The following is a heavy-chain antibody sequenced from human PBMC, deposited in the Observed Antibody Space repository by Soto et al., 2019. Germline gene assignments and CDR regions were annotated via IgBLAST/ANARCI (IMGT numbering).Heavy chain of an antibody. CDR2: ISWNSGSI. D-gene: IGHD5-12*01. V-gene: IGHV3-9*01. J-gene: IGHJ6*02. Sequence: GGSLRLSCAASGFTFDDYAMHWVRQAPGKGLEWVSGISWNSGSIGYADSVKGRFTISRDNAKDSLYLQMNSLRAEDTALYYCAKEWMATTDYYYYGMDVWGQGTTVTVSS. CDR1: GFTFDDYA. CDR3: AKEWMATTDYYYYGMDV.